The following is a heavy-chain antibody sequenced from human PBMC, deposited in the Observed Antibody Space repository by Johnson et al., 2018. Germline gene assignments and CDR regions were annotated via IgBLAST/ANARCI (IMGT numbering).Heavy chain of an antibody. Sequence: QVQLVQSGAEVKKPGASVKVSCKASGYNFNNHDINWVRQATGQGLEGRGWMNPNSETTGDAQKFQGRVTMTRNTSINTAYMELSSLRSEETAMYYCARGPDYGGSSNWFDPWGQGTLVTVSS. V-gene: IGHV1-8*01. CDR2: MNPNSETT. D-gene: IGHD4/OR15-4a*01. CDR3: ARGPDYGGSSNWFDP. J-gene: IGHJ5*02. CDR1: GYNFNNHD.